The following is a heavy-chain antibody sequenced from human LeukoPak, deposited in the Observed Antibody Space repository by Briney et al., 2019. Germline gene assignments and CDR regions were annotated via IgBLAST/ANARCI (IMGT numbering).Heavy chain of an antibody. D-gene: IGHD3-22*01. CDR3: ARGPYDSSGYDY. CDR1: GYSISSGYY. CDR2: IYHRGST. Sequence: SETLSLTCTVSGYSISSGYYWGWIRQPPGKGLEWIGSIYHRGSTYYNPSLKSRVTISVDTSKNQFSLKLSSVTAADTAVYYCARGPYDSSGYDYWGQGTLVTVSS. V-gene: IGHV4-38-2*02. J-gene: IGHJ4*02.